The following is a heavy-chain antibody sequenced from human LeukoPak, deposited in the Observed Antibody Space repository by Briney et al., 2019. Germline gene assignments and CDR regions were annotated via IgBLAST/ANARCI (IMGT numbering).Heavy chain of an antibody. V-gene: IGHV1-18*01. J-gene: IGHJ6*03. Sequence: GASVKVSCKASGGTFSSYAISWVRQAPGQGLEWMGWISAYNGNTNYAQKLQGRVTMTTDTSTSTAYMELRSLRSDDTAVYYCARVKDSSSSRGYYYYMDVWGKGTTVTVSS. D-gene: IGHD6-6*01. CDR2: ISAYNGNT. CDR3: ARVKDSSSSRGYYYYMDV. CDR1: GGTFSSYA.